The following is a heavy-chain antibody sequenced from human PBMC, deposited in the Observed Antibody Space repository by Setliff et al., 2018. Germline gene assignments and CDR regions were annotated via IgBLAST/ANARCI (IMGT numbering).Heavy chain of an antibody. CDR3: AKGAFSGSYYFDY. CDR2: ISSSGSTI. V-gene: IGHV3-11*01. Sequence: GGSLRLSCAASGFTFSDYYMSWIRQAPGKGLEWVSYISSSGSTIYYADSVKGRFTISRDNAKNTLYLQMNSLRAEDTAVYYCAKGAFSGSYYFDYWGQGTLVTVSS. CDR1: GFTFSDYY. J-gene: IGHJ4*02. D-gene: IGHD3-22*01.